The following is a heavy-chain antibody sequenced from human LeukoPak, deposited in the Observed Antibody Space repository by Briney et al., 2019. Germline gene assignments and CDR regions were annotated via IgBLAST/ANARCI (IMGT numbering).Heavy chain of an antibody. D-gene: IGHD1-26*01. CDR2: IIPIFGTA. Sequence: SVTVSCKASGGTFSSYAISWVRQAPGQGLEWMGGIIPIFGTANYAQKFQGRVTITADESTSTAYMELSSLRSEDTAVYYCARVSGGATDFDYWGQGTLVTVSS. V-gene: IGHV1-69*13. CDR3: ARVSGGATDFDY. CDR1: GGTFSSYA. J-gene: IGHJ4*02.